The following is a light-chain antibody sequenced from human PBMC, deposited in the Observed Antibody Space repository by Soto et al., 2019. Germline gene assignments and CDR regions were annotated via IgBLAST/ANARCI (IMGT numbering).Light chain of an antibody. Sequence: QSVLTQPASVSGSPGQSITISWTGGMSYVGSYNYVSWYQQYPGKAPKLMIYDVSTRPSGVSDRFSGSKSGNTASLTISGLRAEDEADYYCGSYTTSSNYVFGTGTKVTVL. CDR1: MSYVGSYNY. CDR2: DVS. CDR3: GSYTTSSNYV. V-gene: IGLV2-14*03. J-gene: IGLJ1*01.